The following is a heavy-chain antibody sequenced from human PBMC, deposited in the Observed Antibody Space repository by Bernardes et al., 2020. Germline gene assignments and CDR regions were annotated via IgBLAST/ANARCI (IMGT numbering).Heavy chain of an antibody. J-gene: IGHJ6*03. V-gene: IGHV5-51*01. D-gene: IGHD4-4*01. CDR3: ARITVTTTYYYYYMDV. CDR1: GYTFSAHW. CDR2: IYPGDSET. Sequence: GESLKISCKTSGYTFSAHWIAWVRQMPGKGLEWMGIIYPGDSETRYSPSFQGQVTISADKSISTAYLQWSTLKASDTAIYYCARITVTTTYYYYYMDVWGKGTTVSVSS.